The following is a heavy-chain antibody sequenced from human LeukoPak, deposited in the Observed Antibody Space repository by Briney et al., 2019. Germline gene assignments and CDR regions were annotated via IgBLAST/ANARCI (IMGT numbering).Heavy chain of an antibody. D-gene: IGHD4/OR15-4a*01. CDR1: GFTFSDYY. CDR2: ISSSGSTI. CDR3: ARDVDYANPRHDY. V-gene: IGHV3-11*04. J-gene: IGHJ4*02. Sequence: GGSLRLSCAASGFTFSDYYMSWIRQAPGKGLEWVSYISSSGSTIYYADSVKDRFTISRDNAKNSLYLQMDSLRVEDTAVYYCARDVDYANPRHDYWGQGTLVTVSS.